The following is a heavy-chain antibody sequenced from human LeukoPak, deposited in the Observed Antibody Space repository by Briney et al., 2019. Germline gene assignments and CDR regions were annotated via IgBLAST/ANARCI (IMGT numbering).Heavy chain of an antibody. CDR3: AKETRGYSYGDLEY. CDR1: GFTFSSYA. Sequence: GGSLRLSCAASGFTFSSYAMSWVRQAPGKGLEWVSAISGSGGSTNYADSVKGRFTISRDNSKNTLYLQMNSLRAEDTAVYYCAKETRGYSYGDLEYWGQGTLVTVSS. D-gene: IGHD5-18*01. J-gene: IGHJ4*02. CDR2: ISGSGGST. V-gene: IGHV3-23*01.